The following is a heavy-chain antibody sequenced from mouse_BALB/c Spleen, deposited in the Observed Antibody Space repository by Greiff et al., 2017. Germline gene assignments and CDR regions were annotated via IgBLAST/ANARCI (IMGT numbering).Heavy chain of an antibody. CDR2: INPYYGDT. CDR1: GYSFTGYF. J-gene: IGHJ1*01. Sequence: VQLQESGPELVKPGASVKISCKASGYSFTGYFMNWVKQSHGKRLEWIGRINPYYGDTFYNQKFKGKATLTVDKSSSTAHMELLSLTSEDSAVYYCGRDGYESYWYFDVWGEGTTVTVSS. D-gene: IGHD2-2*01. V-gene: IGHV1-37*01. CDR3: GRDGYESYWYFDV.